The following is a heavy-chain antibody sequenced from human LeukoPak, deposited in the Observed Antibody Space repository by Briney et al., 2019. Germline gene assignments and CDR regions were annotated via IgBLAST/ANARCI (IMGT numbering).Heavy chain of an antibody. CDR2: ISAYNGNT. CDR1: GYTFTSYG. CDR3: ARQAQTWFGELSKYYYYYYYMDV. J-gene: IGHJ6*03. V-gene: IGHV1-18*01. Sequence: ASVKVSCKASGYTFTSYGISWVRQAPGQGLEWMGWISAYNGNTNYAQKLQGRVTMTTDTSTSTAYMELRSLRSDDTAVYYCARQAQTWFGELSKYYYYYYYMDVWGKGTTVTISS. D-gene: IGHD3-10*01.